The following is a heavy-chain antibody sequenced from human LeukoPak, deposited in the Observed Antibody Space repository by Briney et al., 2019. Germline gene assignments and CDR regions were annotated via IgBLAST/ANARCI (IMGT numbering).Heavy chain of an antibody. CDR3: ARSGGAGFDS. CDR1: GFFFNTNA. V-gene: IGHV3-23*01. D-gene: IGHD1-1*01. CDR2: IGNSDET. Sequence: GGSLRLSCAASGFFFNTNAMSWVRQAPGMGLEWVAAIGNSDETYYADAVKGRFTISRDTSKNTLYLQMNSLRAEDTAVYYCARSGGAGFDSWGQGTLVTVSS. J-gene: IGHJ5*01.